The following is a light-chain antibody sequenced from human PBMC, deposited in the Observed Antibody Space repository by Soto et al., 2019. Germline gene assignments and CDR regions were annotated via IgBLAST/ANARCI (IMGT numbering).Light chain of an antibody. CDR2: AAS. Sequence: DIQMTQSPSTLSASVGDRVTITCRASQSISSWLAWYKQKPGKAPTLLIYAASNLQSGVPSRFSGSRSGTDFTLTISSLEPEDFEVYYCQQRSNWPITFGQGTRLEIK. CDR1: QSISSW. CDR3: QQRSNWPIT. J-gene: IGKJ5*01. V-gene: IGKV1-5*01.